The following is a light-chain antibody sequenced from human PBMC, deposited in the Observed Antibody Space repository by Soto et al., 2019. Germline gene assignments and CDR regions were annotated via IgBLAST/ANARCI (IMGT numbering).Light chain of an antibody. CDR3: QQSSNWLT. CDR1: QSVSTY. Sequence: EIVLTRSPATLSLSPLEVAALSCMASQSVSTYLAWYQQNPGQAPRLLIYDASNRATGIPARFSGSGSGTDFTLTISSLETEDFAVYYCQQSSNWLTFGQGTRLEIK. J-gene: IGKJ5*01. V-gene: IGKV3-11*01. CDR2: DAS.